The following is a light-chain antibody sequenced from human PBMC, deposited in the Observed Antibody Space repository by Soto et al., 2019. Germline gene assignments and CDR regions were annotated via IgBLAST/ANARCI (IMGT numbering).Light chain of an antibody. CDR2: WAS. V-gene: IGKV4-1*01. CDR3: QQYYAIPRT. J-gene: IGKJ1*01. Sequence: DIVMTQSPDSLAVSLGERAIINCKSSQSVVDRSNNKNYLTWYQQKPGQPPKPLIYWASTREFGVPDRFSGSGYGTDFTLTISRLQAEDVALYYCQQYYAIPRTFGQGTKVEIK. CDR1: QSVVDRSNNKNY.